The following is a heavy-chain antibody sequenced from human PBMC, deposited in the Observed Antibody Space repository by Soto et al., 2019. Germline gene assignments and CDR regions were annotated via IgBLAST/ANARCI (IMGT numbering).Heavy chain of an antibody. CDR2: ISGSTSDT. D-gene: IGHD4-4*01. CDR1: GFTFSDYY. CDR3: AGDRTTFDA. J-gene: IGHJ5*02. V-gene: IGHV3-11*05. Sequence: QVQLVESGGGLVKPGGSLRLSCAASGFTFSDYYMSWIRQAPGKGLEWVSYISGSTSDTNYADSVKGRFTITRDNAKNSHYLQMNNPRAEDTAVYYCAGDRTTFDAWGQGTLVTVSS.